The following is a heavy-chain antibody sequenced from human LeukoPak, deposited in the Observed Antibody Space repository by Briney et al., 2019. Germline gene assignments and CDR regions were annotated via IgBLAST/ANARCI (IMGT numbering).Heavy chain of an antibody. CDR3: ARTKEYNWNYRYYFDY. V-gene: IGHV4-39*01. J-gene: IGHJ4*02. Sequence: SETLSLTCTVSGGSISSSSYYWGWIRQPPGMGLEWIGSIYYSGSTYYNPSLKSRVTISVDTSKNQFSLKLSSVTAADTAVYYYARTKEYNWNYRYYFDYWGQGTLVTVSS. D-gene: IGHD1-7*01. CDR1: GGSISSSSYY. CDR2: IYYSGST.